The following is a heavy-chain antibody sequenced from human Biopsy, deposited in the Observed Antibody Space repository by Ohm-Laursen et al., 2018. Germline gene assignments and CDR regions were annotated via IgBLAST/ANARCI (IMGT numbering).Heavy chain of an antibody. Sequence: ASVKASCKLSGYTFTSYYLHWVRQAPGQGLGWMGRIKLNNDNTAYAQKFQGRITMTKDTSTSTVYMDLSSLTFDDPAVYYCARGPRGLVVITTTALYFDYWGQGNLVTVSS. V-gene: IGHV1-46*01. CDR3: ARGPRGLVVITTTALYFDY. CDR2: IKLNNDNT. CDR1: GYTFTSYY. D-gene: IGHD3-22*01. J-gene: IGHJ4*02.